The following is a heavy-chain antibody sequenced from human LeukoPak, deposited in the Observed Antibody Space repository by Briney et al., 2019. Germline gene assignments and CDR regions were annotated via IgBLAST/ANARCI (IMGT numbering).Heavy chain of an antibody. V-gene: IGHV1-18*01. CDR1: GYTFTSYG. J-gene: IGHJ6*03. CDR2: ISAYNGNT. Sequence: ASVKVSCKASGYTFTSYGISWVRQAPGQGLEWMGWISAYNGNTNYAQKLQGRVTMTTDTSTSTAYMELRSLRSDDTAVYYCARGGVNTMLRGVIRYYYMDVWGKGTTVTISS. D-gene: IGHD3-10*01. CDR3: ARGGVNTMLRGVIRYYYMDV.